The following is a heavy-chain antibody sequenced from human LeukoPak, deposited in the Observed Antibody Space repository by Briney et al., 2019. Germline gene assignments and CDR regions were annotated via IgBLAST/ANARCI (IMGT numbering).Heavy chain of an antibody. J-gene: IGHJ3*02. CDR3: ARERGREDCSGGSCPLDAFDI. Sequence: GGSLRLSCAASGFTFSSYSMNWVRQAPGKGLEWVSSISSSSSSYIYYADSVKGRFTISRDNAKNSLYLQMNSLRAEDTAVYYCARERGREDCSGGSCPLDAFDIWGQGTMVTVSS. CDR1: GFTFSSYS. CDR2: ISSSSSSYI. D-gene: IGHD2-15*01. V-gene: IGHV3-21*01.